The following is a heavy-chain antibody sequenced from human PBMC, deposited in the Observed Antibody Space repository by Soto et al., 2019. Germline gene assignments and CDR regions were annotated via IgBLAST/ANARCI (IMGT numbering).Heavy chain of an antibody. Sequence: PSETLSLTCTVSGGSISSGGYYWSWLHQHRGKGLEWIGYIDISGSTYYNPSLKSRVIISVDTSKNPFSLKLSSVTAEDSAVYYCARDGALDYYDSSGYIDYWGQGTLVTVSS. V-gene: IGHV4-31*03. J-gene: IGHJ4*02. CDR1: GGSISSGGYY. CDR2: IDISGST. D-gene: IGHD3-22*01. CDR3: ARDGALDYYDSSGYIDY.